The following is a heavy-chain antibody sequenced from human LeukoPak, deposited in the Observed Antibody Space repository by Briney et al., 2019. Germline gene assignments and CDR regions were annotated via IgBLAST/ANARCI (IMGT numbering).Heavy chain of an antibody. D-gene: IGHD2-21*02. CDR2: IYYSGST. CDR3: ARGSILDCGGDCYSGWFDP. Sequence: SETLSLTCTVPGGSVSSGSYYWSWIRQPPGKGLEWIGYIYYSGSTNYNPSLKSRVTISVDTSKNQFSLKLSSVTAADTAVYYCARGSILDCGGDCYSGWFDPWGQGTLVTVSS. J-gene: IGHJ5*02. CDR1: GGSVSSGSYY. V-gene: IGHV4-61*01.